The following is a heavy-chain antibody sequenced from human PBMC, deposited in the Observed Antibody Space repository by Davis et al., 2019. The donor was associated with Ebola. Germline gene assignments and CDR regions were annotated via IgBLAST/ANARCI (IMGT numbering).Heavy chain of an antibody. Sequence: GESLKISCAASGFTFSSYSMNWVRQAPGKGLEWVSYISSSSSTIYYADSVKGRFTISRDNAKNSLYLQMNSLRDEDTAVYYCARESGPLLPYFDYWGQGTLVTVSS. J-gene: IGHJ4*02. CDR1: GFTFSSYS. CDR2: ISSSSSTI. CDR3: ARESGPLLPYFDY. V-gene: IGHV3-48*02. D-gene: IGHD3-22*01.